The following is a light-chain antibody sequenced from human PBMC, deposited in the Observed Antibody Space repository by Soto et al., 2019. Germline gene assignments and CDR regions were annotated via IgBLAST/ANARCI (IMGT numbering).Light chain of an antibody. CDR1: QDIGNS. Sequence: DIQMTQSPSAMSASVGDRVTITCRASQDIGNSLAWFQQKPGKVPKRLIYAVSTLQSGVPSRFSGSRSGTEFTLTISSLQPEDFADYYSLQHNSPPFTFGPGTKVDI. CDR2: AVS. V-gene: IGKV1-17*03. J-gene: IGKJ3*01. CDR3: LQHNSPPFT.